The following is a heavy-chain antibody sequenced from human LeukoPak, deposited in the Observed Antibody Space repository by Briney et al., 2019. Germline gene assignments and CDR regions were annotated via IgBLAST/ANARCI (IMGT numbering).Heavy chain of an antibody. Sequence: SETLSLTCAVYGGSFSGYYWSWIRQPPGKGLEWIGEINHSGSTNYNPSLKSRVTISVDTSKNQFSLKLSSVTAADTAVYYCARVLYYYDSSGYYYYFDYWGQGTLVTVSS. CDR3: ARVLYYYDSSGYYYYFDY. D-gene: IGHD3-22*01. J-gene: IGHJ4*02. V-gene: IGHV4-34*01. CDR2: INHSGST. CDR1: GGSFSGYY.